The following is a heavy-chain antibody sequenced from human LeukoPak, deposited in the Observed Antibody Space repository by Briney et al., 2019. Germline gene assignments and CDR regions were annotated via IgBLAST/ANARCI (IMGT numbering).Heavy chain of an antibody. CDR1: GGSIRSYY. CDR2: IYHSGST. J-gene: IGHJ5*02. CDR3: ARVLCLGYCSSTSWGSGFDP. D-gene: IGHD2-2*01. Sequence: ESSETLSLTCTVSGGSIRSYYWSWIRQPPGKGLEWIGYIYHSGSTDYNPSLKSRVTISLDTSKNQFSLKLSSVTAADTAVYYCARVLCLGYCSSTSWGSGFDPWGQGTLVTVSS. V-gene: IGHV4-59*01.